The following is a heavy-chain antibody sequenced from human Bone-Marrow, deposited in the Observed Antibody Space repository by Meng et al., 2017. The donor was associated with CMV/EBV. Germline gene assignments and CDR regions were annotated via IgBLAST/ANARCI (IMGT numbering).Heavy chain of an antibody. V-gene: IGHV1-46*01. J-gene: IGHJ4*02. CDR1: GYTFTSYY. Sequence: ASVKVSCKASGYTFTSYYMHWVRQAPGQGLEWMGIINPSGGSTSYAQKFQGRVTMTRDTSTSTVYMELSSLRSEDTAVYYCAKDRGVTHFDYWGQGTLVTVSS. D-gene: IGHD3-10*01. CDR3: AKDRGVTHFDY. CDR2: INPSGGST.